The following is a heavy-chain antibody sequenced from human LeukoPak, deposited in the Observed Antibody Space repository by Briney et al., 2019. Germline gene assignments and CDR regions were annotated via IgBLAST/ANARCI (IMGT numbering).Heavy chain of an antibody. CDR2: INHSGST. Sequence: SETLSLTCAVYGGSFSGYYWSWIRQPPGKGLEWIGEINHSGSTNYNPSLKSRVTVSVDMSKKQFSLKLSSVTAADTAVYYCARGLGYLDHWGQGTLVTVSS. J-gene: IGHJ4*02. CDR3: ARGLGYLDH. D-gene: IGHD7-27*01. V-gene: IGHV4-34*01. CDR1: GGSFSGYY.